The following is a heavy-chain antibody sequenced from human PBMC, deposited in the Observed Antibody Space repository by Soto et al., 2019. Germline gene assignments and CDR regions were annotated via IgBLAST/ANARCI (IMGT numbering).Heavy chain of an antibody. CDR2: ISAYNGNT. CDR1: GYTFTSYG. V-gene: IGHV1-18*04. Sequence: AAVKVSCKASGYTFTSYGISWVRQAPGQGLEWMGWISAYNGNTNYAQKLQGRVTMTTDTSTSTAYMELRSLRSDDTAVYYCARDITREAAKAYWFDPWGQGTLVTV. J-gene: IGHJ5*02. CDR3: ARDITREAAKAYWFDP. D-gene: IGHD6-13*01.